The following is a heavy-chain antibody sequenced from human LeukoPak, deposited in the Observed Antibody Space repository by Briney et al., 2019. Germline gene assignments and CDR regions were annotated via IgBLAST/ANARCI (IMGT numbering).Heavy chain of an antibody. D-gene: IGHD3-3*01. CDR1: GGTFSSYA. CDR3: ARARNAITIFGVVTVRGGMDV. V-gene: IGHV1-69*13. Sequence: SVKVSCKASGGTFSSYAISRVRQAPGQGLEWMGGIIPIFGTANYAQKFQGRVTITADESTSTAYMELSSLRSEDTAVYYCARARNAITIFGVVTVRGGMDVWGQGTTVTVSS. CDR2: IIPIFGTA. J-gene: IGHJ6*02.